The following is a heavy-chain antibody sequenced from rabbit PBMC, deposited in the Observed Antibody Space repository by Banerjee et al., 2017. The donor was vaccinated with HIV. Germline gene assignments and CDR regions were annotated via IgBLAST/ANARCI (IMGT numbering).Heavy chain of an antibody. CDR2: IGTADGNT. Sequence: QEQLVESGGDLVKPGASLTLTCTASGFSFSSVYDMCWVRQAPGKGLEWTACIGTADGNTFYANWAKGRFTISKTPSTTVTLQMTSLTAADTATYFCARRADYAGGGNFNLWGPGTLVTVS. CDR1: GFSFSSVYD. CDR3: ARRADYAGGGNFNL. D-gene: IGHD4-2*01. V-gene: IGHV1S45*01. J-gene: IGHJ4*01.